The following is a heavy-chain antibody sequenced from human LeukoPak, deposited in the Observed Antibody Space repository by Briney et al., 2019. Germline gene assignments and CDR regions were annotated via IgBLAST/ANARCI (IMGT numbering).Heavy chain of an antibody. Sequence: GASVKVSCKASGYTFTGYYMHWVRQAPGQGLGWMGRINPNSGGTNYAQKFQGRVTMTRDTSISTAYMELSRLRSDDTAVYYCARKMATASYYYYGMDVWGQGTTVTVSS. J-gene: IGHJ6*02. CDR3: ARKMATASYYYYGMDV. CDR1: GYTFTGYY. D-gene: IGHD5-24*01. CDR2: INPNSGGT. V-gene: IGHV1-2*06.